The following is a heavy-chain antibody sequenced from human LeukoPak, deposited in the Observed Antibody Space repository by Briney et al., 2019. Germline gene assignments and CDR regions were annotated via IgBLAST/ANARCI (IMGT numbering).Heavy chain of an antibody. Sequence: SETLSLTCTVSGGSISSGGYYWSWIRQHPGKGLEWIGYIYYSGSTYYNPSLKSRVTISVDTSKNQFSLKLSSVTAADAAVYYCARENLFLWFGELRGYFDYWGQGTLVTVSS. CDR2: IYYSGST. CDR1: GGSISSGGYY. V-gene: IGHV4-31*03. D-gene: IGHD3-10*01. CDR3: ARENLFLWFGELRGYFDY. J-gene: IGHJ4*02.